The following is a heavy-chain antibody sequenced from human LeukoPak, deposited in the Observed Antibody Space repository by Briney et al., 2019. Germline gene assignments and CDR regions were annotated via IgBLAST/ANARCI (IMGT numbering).Heavy chain of an antibody. J-gene: IGHJ4*02. CDR1: AFTFSSYG. D-gene: IGHD1-26*01. CDR3: AKGTGGNSGTFPWDYFDY. V-gene: IGHV3-30*18. Sequence: GGSLRLSCVASAFTFSSYGMHWVRQAPGMGLEWVAAISYDGRNQYYPDSLRGRFTISRDNSESTLDLQMNSLRPEDTAVYYCAKGTGGNSGTFPWDYFDYWGQGALVTVSS. CDR2: ISYDGRNQ.